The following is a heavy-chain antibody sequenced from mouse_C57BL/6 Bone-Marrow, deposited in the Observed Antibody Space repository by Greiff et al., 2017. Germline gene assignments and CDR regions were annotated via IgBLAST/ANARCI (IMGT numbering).Heavy chain of an antibody. CDR2: INPYNGGT. CDR3: ARRGYYGAD. D-gene: IGHD1-1*01. Sequence: EVQLQESGPVLVKPGASVKMSCKASGYTFTDYYMNWVKQSHGKSLEWIGVINPYNGGTSYNQKFKGKATLTVDKSSSTAYMELNSLTSEDSAVYYCARRGYYGADWGQGTLVTVSA. CDR1: GYTFTDYY. J-gene: IGHJ3*01. V-gene: IGHV1-19*01.